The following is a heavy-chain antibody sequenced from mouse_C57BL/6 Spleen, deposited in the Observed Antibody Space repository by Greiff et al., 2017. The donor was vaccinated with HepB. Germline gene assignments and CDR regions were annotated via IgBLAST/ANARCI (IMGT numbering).Heavy chain of an antibody. V-gene: IGHV3-6*01. J-gene: IGHJ2*01. D-gene: IGHD4-1*01. CDR3: ASVLGRGNYFDY. CDR1: GYSITSGYY. Sequence: EVKLMESGPGLVKPSQSLSLTCSVTGYSITSGYYWNWIRQFPGNKLEWMGYISYDGSNNYNPSLKNRISITRDTSKNQFFLKLNSVTTEDTATYYCASVLGRGNYFDYWGQGTTLTVSS. CDR2: ISYDGSN.